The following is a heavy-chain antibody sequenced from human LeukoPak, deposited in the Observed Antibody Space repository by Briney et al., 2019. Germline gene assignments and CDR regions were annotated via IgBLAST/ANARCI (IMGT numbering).Heavy chain of an antibody. CDR3: ARTRSYGSGNFAVFWFDP. D-gene: IGHD3-10*01. CDR1: GGSISSYY. J-gene: IGHJ5*02. V-gene: IGHV4-59*01. CDR2: IYYSGST. Sequence: SETLSLTCTVSGGSISSYYWSWIRQPPGRGLERIGYIYYSGSTTYNPSLKSRVTISVDTSKNQFSLKLSSVTAADTAVYYCARTRSYGSGNFAVFWFDPWGQGTLVTVSS.